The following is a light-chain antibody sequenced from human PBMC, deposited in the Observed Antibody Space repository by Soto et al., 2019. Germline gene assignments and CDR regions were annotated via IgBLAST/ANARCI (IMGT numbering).Light chain of an antibody. J-gene: IGLJ1*01. V-gene: IGLV2-14*01. CDR2: EVS. Sequence: QSVLTQPASVSGSPGQSITISCTGTSSDVGGYDYVSWYQQRPGKAPKLMIYEVSNRPSGVSNRFSGSKSGNTASLTISGLQAEDEADYYCLSYTTTSSFVFGTGTKVTVL. CDR3: LSYTTTSSFV. CDR1: SSDVGGYDY.